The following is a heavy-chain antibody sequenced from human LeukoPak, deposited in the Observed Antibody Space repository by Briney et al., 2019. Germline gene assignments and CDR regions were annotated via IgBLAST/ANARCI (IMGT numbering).Heavy chain of an antibody. CDR3: AETPPPGYGASDSRYRYDGMDV. CDR1: RLTLTSYS. Sequence: GGSLTLSWALSRLTLTSYSMSWVRHSPREGVEWVSAISGSGPLTFYADSVEGRLNISRDNSQNKLFLQMNSLRTEDTAVYFCAETPPPGYGASDSRYRYDGMDVWGQGTTVTVSS. D-gene: IGHD5-12*01. CDR2: ISGSGPLT. V-gene: IGHV3-23*01. J-gene: IGHJ6*02.